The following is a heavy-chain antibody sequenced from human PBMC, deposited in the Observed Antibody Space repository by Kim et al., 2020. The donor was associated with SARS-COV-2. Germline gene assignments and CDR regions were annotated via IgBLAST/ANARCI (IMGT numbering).Heavy chain of an antibody. V-gene: IGHV3-30*04. J-gene: IGHJ4*02. CDR2: ISYDGSNK. CDR3: ARVQDTAMVTALLY. Sequence: GGSLRLSCAASGFTFSSYAMHWVRQAPGKGLEWVAVISYDGSNKYYADSVKGRFTISRDNSKNTLYLQMNSLRAEDTAVYYCARVQDTAMVTALLYWGQGTLVTVSS. D-gene: IGHD5-18*01. CDR1: GFTFSSYA.